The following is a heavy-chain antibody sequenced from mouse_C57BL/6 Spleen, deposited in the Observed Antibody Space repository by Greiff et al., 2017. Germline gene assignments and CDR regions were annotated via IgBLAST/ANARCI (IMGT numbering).Heavy chain of an antibody. CDR2: ISSGGDYI. Sequence: EVMLVESGEGLVKPGGSLKLSCAASGFTFSSYAMSWVRQTPEKRLEWVAYISSGGDYIYYADTVKGRFTISRDNARNTLYLQMSSLKSEDTAMYYCTRDSHYGSSIDYWGQGTTLTVSS. V-gene: IGHV5-9-1*02. D-gene: IGHD1-1*01. CDR1: GFTFSSYA. CDR3: TRDSHYGSSIDY. J-gene: IGHJ2*01.